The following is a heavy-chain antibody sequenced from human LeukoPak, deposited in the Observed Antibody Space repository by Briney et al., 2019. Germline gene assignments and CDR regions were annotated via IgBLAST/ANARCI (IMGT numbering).Heavy chain of an antibody. V-gene: IGHV4-34*01. CDR1: SGSISSYY. J-gene: IGHJ6*02. Sequence: SETLSLTCTVSSGSISSYYWSWIRQPPGKGLEWIGEINHSGSTNYNPSLKSRVTISVDTSKNQFSLKLSSVTAADTAVYYCARYKWRRGMDVWGQGTTVTVSS. CDR2: INHSGST. CDR3: ARYKWRRGMDV. D-gene: IGHD1-20*01.